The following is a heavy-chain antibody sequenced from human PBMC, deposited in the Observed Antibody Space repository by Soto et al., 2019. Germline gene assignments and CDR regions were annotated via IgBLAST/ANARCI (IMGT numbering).Heavy chain of an antibody. D-gene: IGHD5-12*01. CDR2: IYWDDDK. V-gene: IGHV2-5*02. Sequence: QITVKESGLTLVKPTQTLTLTCTFSGFSLSTNGMGVGWIRQSPGKALEWLALIYWDDDKLYCPSLRSRLTITQDTSKNQVDLTTTNMDPVDTPTYYSARLTRGVYDLDRLWEKFDYWGQGTLATVSS. J-gene: IGHJ4*02. CDR3: ARLTRGVYDLDRLWEKFDY. CDR1: GFSLSTNGMG.